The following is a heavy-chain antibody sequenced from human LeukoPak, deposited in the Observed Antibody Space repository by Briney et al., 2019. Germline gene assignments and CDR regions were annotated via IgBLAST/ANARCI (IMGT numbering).Heavy chain of an antibody. CDR2: ISGSGGIT. V-gene: IGHV3-23*01. D-gene: IGHD5-12*01. CDR1: GFTFSSYA. CDR3: ANLPSRGYGTTALARYYFDY. Sequence: GGSLRLSCAASGFTFSSYAMSWVRQAPGKGLEWVSAISGSGGITSYADSVRGRFTISRDNSKNTLYLQMNSLRAEDTAVYYCANLPSRGYGTTALARYYFDYWGQGTLVTVSS. J-gene: IGHJ4*02.